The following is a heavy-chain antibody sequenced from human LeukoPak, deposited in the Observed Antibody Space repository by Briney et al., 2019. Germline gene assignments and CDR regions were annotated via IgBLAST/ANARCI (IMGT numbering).Heavy chain of an antibody. CDR3: ASVIYSSGWYPTFDY. CDR2: IIPIFGTA. Sequence: ASVKVSFKASGGTFSIYAISWVRQAPGQGREWMGGIIPIFGTANYAQKFQGRVTITADESTSTAYMELSSLRSVDTAVYYCASVIYSSGWYPTFDYWGQGTLVTVSS. J-gene: IGHJ4*02. V-gene: IGHV1-69*01. CDR1: GGTFSIYA. D-gene: IGHD6-19*01.